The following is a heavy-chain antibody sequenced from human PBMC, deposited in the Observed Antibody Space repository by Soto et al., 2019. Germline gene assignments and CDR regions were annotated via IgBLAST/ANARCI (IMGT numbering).Heavy chain of an antibody. V-gene: IGHV1-69*13. J-gene: IGHJ4*02. CDR2: IIPIFGTA. CDR1: GGTFSSYA. CDR3: ARGAHFRNHIDY. D-gene: IGHD3-3*02. Sequence: ASVTVSCKASGGTFSSYAISWVRQAPGQGLEWMGGIIPIFGTANYAQKFQGRVTITADESTSTAYMELSSLRSEDTAVYYCARGAHFRNHIDYWGQGTLVTVSS.